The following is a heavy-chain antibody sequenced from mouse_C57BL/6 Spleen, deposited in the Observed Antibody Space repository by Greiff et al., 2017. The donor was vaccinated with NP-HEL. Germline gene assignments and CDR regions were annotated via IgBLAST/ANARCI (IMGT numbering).Heavy chain of an antibody. CDR3: ARRDYDDGDYAMDY. CDR1: GYAFTNYL. J-gene: IGHJ4*01. V-gene: IGHV1-54*01. D-gene: IGHD2-4*01. Sequence: VKLMESGAELVRPGTSVKVSCKASGYAFTNYLIEWVKQRPGQGLEWIGVINPGSGGTNYNEKFKGKATMTADKSSSTAYMQLSSLTSEDSAVYCCARRDYDDGDYAMDYWGQGTSVTVSS. CDR2: INPGSGGT.